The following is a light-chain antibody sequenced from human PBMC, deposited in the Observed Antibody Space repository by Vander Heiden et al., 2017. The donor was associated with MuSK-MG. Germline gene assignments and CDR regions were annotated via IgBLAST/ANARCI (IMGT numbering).Light chain of an antibody. CDR3: LQHENLPYT. V-gene: IGKV5-2*01. CDR1: PDIDDD. Sequence: TPSPAFPSATPGDTGTVSFTATPDIDDDVNWYQQKPGEAPIFNVQEASTLVPGVPPRFSGSGYGTDLTLTINNIESEDAAYCFWLQHENLPYTFGQGTKLEIK. J-gene: IGKJ2*01. CDR2: EAS.